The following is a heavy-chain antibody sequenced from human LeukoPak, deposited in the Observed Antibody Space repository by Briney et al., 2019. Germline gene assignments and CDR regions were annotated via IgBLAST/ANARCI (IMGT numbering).Heavy chain of an antibody. CDR2: INPNSGGT. J-gene: IGHJ4*02. Sequence: ASVTVSCTASGYTFTVYYMNWVRQAPGQGLEWMGWINPNSGGTNYAQKFQGRVTMTRDTSISTAYMELSRLRSDDTAVYYCARDLTLYCSGGSCFHDLYYFDYWGQGTLVTVSS. D-gene: IGHD2-15*01. CDR1: GYTFTVYY. V-gene: IGHV1-2*02. CDR3: ARDLTLYCSGGSCFHDLYYFDY.